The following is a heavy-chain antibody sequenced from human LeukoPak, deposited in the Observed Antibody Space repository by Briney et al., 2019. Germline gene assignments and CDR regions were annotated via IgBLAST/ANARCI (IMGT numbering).Heavy chain of an antibody. D-gene: IGHD3-10*01. Sequence: GGSLRLSCAASGFNFDDYAMQWVRQASGKGLEWDSGISWNSGSIGYADSVKGRFTISRDNAKNSLYLQMNSLRTEDTALYYCAQGNGAGSSTVYCGQGTLVTVSS. J-gene: IGHJ4*02. V-gene: IGHV3-9*01. CDR3: AQGNGAGSSTVY. CDR1: GFNFDDYA. CDR2: ISWNSGSI.